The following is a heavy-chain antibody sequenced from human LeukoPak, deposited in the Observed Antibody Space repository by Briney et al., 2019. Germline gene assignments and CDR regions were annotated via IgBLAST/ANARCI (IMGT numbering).Heavy chain of an antibody. Sequence: GGSLRLPCAASGLTFSNYAMSWVRQAPGKGLEWVSAISGRGGSIHYADSVKGRFTISRDNSKNTLYLQMNSLRAEDTAVYYCATDPPYYYDSSGYFGYWGQGTLVTVSS. D-gene: IGHD3-22*01. CDR2: ISGRGGSI. CDR3: ATDPPYYYDSSGYFGY. V-gene: IGHV3-23*01. J-gene: IGHJ4*02. CDR1: GLTFSNYA.